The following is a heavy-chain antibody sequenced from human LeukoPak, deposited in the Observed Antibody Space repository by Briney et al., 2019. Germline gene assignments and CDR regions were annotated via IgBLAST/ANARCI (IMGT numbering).Heavy chain of an antibody. CDR3: AKDDYGDYYSDY. V-gene: IGHV3-23*01. Sequence: GGSLRLSCAASGFPFSSYAMSWVRQAPGKGLEWVSAIRGSGGSTYYADSVKGRFTISRDNSKNTLYLQMNSLRAEDTAVYYCAKDDYGDYYSDYWGQGTLVTVSS. D-gene: IGHD4-17*01. CDR1: GFPFSSYA. J-gene: IGHJ4*02. CDR2: IRGSGGST.